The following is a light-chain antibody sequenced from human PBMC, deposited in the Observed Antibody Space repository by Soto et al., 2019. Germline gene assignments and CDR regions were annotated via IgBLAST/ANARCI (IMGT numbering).Light chain of an antibody. Sequence: QSVLTQPPSASGTPGQRVTISCSGGSSKIGSNTVNWYQQLPGTAPKLLIYSNNQRPSGVPDRFSGSKSGTSASLAISGLQSEDEADYYCAAWDDSLNGFYVFGTGTKVTVL. CDR2: SNN. CDR1: SSKIGSNT. V-gene: IGLV1-44*01. CDR3: AAWDDSLNGFYV. J-gene: IGLJ1*01.